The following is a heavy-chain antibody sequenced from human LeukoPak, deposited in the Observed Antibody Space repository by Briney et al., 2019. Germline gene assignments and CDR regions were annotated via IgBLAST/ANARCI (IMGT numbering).Heavy chain of an antibody. J-gene: IGHJ5*02. V-gene: IGHV1-18*01. D-gene: IGHD3-10*01. Sequence: ASVKVSCKASGYTFTSYAMNWVRQAPGQGLEWMGWISAYNGNTNYAQKLQGRVTMTTDTSTSTAYMELRSLRSDDTAVYYCARDPERRYYYGSGSENWFDPWGQGTLVTVSS. CDR2: ISAYNGNT. CDR3: ARDPERRYYYGSGSENWFDP. CDR1: GYTFTSYA.